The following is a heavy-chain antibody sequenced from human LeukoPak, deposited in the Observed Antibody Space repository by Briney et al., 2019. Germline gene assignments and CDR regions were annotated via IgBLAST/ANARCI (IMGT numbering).Heavy chain of an antibody. CDR3: AKGGRDYGDSSGTD. CDR1: GYTFISYY. Sequence: ASVKVSCKASGYTFISYYMHWVRQAPGQGLEWMGIINPGGGSTTYAQMFQGRVILTRDTSTRTVYMELYSLRSEDTAVYYCAKGGRDYGDSSGTDWGQGTLVTVSS. CDR2: INPGGGST. V-gene: IGHV1-46*01. D-gene: IGHD4-23*01. J-gene: IGHJ4*02.